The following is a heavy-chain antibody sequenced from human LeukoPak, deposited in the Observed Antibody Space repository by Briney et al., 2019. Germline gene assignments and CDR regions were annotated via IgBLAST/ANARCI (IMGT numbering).Heavy chain of an antibody. Sequence: ASVKVSCKVSGYTLTELSMHWVRPAPGKGLEWMGGFDPEDGETIYAQKFQGRVTMTEDTSTDTAYMELSSLRSDDTAVYYCARVGVVVVAATVNDAFDIWGQGTMVTVSS. J-gene: IGHJ3*02. D-gene: IGHD2-15*01. CDR1: GYTLTELS. CDR2: FDPEDGET. CDR3: ARVGVVVVAATVNDAFDI. V-gene: IGHV1-24*01.